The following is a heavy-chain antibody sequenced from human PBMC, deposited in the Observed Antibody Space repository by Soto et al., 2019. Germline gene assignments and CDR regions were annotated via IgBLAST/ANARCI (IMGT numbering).Heavy chain of an antibody. J-gene: IGHJ3*02. Sequence: QVQLQQWGAGLLKPSETLSLTCAVYGGSFSGYYWSWIRQPPGKGLGWIGEINHSGSTNYNPSLNSRGTISVDTSKTQFSLKLSSVTAADTAVYYCARVSGWYLAFDIWGQGTMVTVSS. D-gene: IGHD6-19*01. CDR1: GGSFSGYY. V-gene: IGHV4-34*01. CDR2: INHSGST. CDR3: ARVSGWYLAFDI.